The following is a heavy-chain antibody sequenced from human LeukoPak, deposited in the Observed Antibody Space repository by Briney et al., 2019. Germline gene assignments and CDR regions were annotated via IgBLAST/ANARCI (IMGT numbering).Heavy chain of an antibody. D-gene: IGHD5-12*01. CDR2: INPNSGGT. Sequence: ASVKVSCKASGYTFTGYYMHWVRQAPGQGLEWMGWINPNSGGTNYAQKFQGRVTMTRDTSISTAYMELSRLRSDDTAVYYCARDGNSGYDLWYMDVWGKGTTVTVSS. V-gene: IGHV1-2*02. CDR3: ARDGNSGYDLWYMDV. J-gene: IGHJ6*03. CDR1: GYTFTGYY.